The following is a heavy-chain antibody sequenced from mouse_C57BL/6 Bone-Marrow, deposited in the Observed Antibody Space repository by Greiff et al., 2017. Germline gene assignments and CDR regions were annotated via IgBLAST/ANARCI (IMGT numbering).Heavy chain of an antibody. CDR2: IDPENGDT. J-gene: IGHJ4*01. V-gene: IGHV14-4*01. Sequence: EVQLQQSGAELVRPGASVKLSCTASGFNIKDDYMHWVKQRPEQGLEWIGWIDPENGDTEYASKFQGKATITADTSSNTAYLQLSSLTSEDTAVYYCTTLYVGYYNYAMGYWGQGTSVTVSS. D-gene: IGHD2-3*01. CDR3: TTLYVGYYNYAMGY. CDR1: GFNIKDDY.